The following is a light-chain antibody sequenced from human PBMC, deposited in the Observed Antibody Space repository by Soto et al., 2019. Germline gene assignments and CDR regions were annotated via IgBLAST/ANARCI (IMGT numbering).Light chain of an antibody. CDR3: VQATQYPHT. V-gene: IGKV2-24*01. CDR2: EVS. CDR1: QSLVHVDGNTY. Sequence: DIVMTQTPLSSTVTLGQPASISCRSSQSLVHVDGNTYLSWLQQRPGQPPRLLTYEVSQRFSGVQDRFSGSGAGTDFTLKISRVEAEDVGIYYCVQATQYPHTFGQGTKLEI. J-gene: IGKJ2*01.